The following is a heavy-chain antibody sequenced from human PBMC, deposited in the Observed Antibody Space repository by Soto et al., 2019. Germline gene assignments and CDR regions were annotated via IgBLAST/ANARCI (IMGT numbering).Heavy chain of an antibody. V-gene: IGHV2-5*02. D-gene: IGHD4-17*01. CDR1: GFSLSTSGVG. Sequence: QITLKESGPTLVKPTQTLTLTCTFSGFSLSTSGVGVAWIRQPPGKALAWLALIYWDDDKRYSPSMKSRLTITKDTSKNQVVLTMTNMDPVYTATYYCAHMTPVTFSYWGQGTLVNVSS. CDR3: AHMTPVTFSY. J-gene: IGHJ4*02. CDR2: IYWDDDK.